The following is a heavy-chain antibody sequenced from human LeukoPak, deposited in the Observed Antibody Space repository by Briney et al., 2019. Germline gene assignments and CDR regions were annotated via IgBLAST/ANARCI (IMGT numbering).Heavy chain of an antibody. D-gene: IGHD1/OR15-1a*01. CDR3: AKISWDGRGTFD. CDR2: IWYDGSNK. V-gene: IGHV3-33*03. Sequence: GGSLRLSCAASGFTFSSYGMHWVRQAPGKGLEWVAVIWYDGSNKYYADSVKGRFSISRDNSQDTLSLQMNSLRAEDTAVYYCAKISWDGRGTFDWGRGTLVTVSS. CDR1: GFTFSSYG. J-gene: IGHJ4*02.